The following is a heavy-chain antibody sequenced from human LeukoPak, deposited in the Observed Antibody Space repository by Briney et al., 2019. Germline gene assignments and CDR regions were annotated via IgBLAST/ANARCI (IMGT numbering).Heavy chain of an antibody. Sequence: SETLSLTCAVYGGSFSGYYWSWIRQPPGKGLEWIGEINHSGSTNYNPSHKSRVTISVDTSKNQFSLKLSSVTAADTAVYYCARARNRLVNWFDPWGQGTLVTVSS. CDR2: INHSGST. CDR1: GGSFSGYY. J-gene: IGHJ5*02. CDR3: ARARNRLVNWFDP. V-gene: IGHV4-34*01. D-gene: IGHD6-19*01.